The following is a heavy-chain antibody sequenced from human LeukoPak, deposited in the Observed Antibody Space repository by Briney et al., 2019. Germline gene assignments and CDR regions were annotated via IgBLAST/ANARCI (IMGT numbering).Heavy chain of an antibody. CDR1: GGSVSSGGYY. J-gene: IGHJ4*02. D-gene: IGHD4-11*01. V-gene: IGHV4-61*08. CDR3: ARDRVRGNSNPFFDY. CDR2: IYYSGST. Sequence: SETLSLTCTVSGGSVSSGGYYWSWIRQPPGKGLEWIGYIYYSGSTNYNPSLKSRVTISVDTSKNQFSLKLSSVTAADTAVYYCARDRVRGNSNPFFDYWGQGTLVTVSS.